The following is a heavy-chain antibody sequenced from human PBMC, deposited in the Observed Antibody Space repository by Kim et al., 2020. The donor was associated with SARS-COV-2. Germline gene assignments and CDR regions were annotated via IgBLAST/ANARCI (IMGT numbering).Heavy chain of an antibody. CDR2: IYYSGST. V-gene: IGHV4-59*08. CDR1: GGSISSYY. J-gene: IGHJ4*02. Sequence: SETLSLTCTVSGGSISSYYWSWIRQPPGKGLEWIGYIYYSGSTNYNPSLKSRVTISVDTSKNQFSLKLSSVTAADTAVYYCARTMRSYLNYFDYWGQGTLVTVSS. CDR3: ARTMRSYLNYFDY. D-gene: IGHD1-26*01.